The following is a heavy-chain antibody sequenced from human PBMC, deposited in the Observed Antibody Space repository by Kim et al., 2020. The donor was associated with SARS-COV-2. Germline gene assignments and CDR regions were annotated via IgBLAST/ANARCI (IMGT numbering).Heavy chain of an antibody. J-gene: IGHJ6*02. CDR3: ARGDPKVYYYGPVYV. V-gene: IGHV3-30*04. CDR1: GFTFSNFA. D-gene: IGHD3-10*01. CDR2: ISSDGSRQ. Sequence: GGSLRLSCAAPGFTFSNFAMHWVRQAPGKEPEWMAVISSDGSRQYYVDSVKGRFTISRDNSKNTLYLQMDSLTIEDTATFYCARGDPKVYYYGPVYVWGQGTTVSVSS.